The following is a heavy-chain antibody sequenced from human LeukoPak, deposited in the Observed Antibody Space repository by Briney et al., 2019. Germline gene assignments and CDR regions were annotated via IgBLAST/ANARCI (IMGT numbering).Heavy chain of an antibody. V-gene: IGHV1-69*13. J-gene: IGHJ6*03. CDR2: IIPIFGTA. CDR3: ARGRVIVVDSYYYYYMDV. Sequence: GASVKVSCKASGGTFSSYAISWVRQAPGQGLEWMGGIIPIFGTANYAQKFQGRVTITADESTSTAYMELSSLRSEDTAVYYCARGRVIVVDSYYYYYMDVWGKGTTVTISS. CDR1: GGTFSSYA. D-gene: IGHD3-22*01.